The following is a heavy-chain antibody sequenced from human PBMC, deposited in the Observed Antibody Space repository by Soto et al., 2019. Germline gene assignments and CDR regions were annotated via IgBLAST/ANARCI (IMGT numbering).Heavy chain of an antibody. CDR2: ILPDETG. D-gene: IGHD2-15*01. V-gene: IGHV3-23*01. J-gene: IGHJ4*02. Sequence: DVNLLQSGGGSTQPGGSLRLSCATSGFAFSTYAMTWVRQVPGRGLEWVSTILPDETGFYTVSVKGRFTISRDNFRGILYLQMNDLWVEDGAIYFCAKDRLPTSGLRFYFDSWGQGSLVTVSS. CDR3: AKDRLPTSGLRFYFDS. CDR1: GFAFSTYA.